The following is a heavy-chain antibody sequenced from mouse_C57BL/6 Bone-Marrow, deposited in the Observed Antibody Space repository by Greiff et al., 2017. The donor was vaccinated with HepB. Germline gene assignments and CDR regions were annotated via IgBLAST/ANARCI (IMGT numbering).Heavy chain of an antibody. CDR2: ISNGDGDT. CDR1: GFTFSDYY. CDR3: ARHGDGSCAMDY. J-gene: IGHJ4*01. Sequence: DVQLVESGGGLVQPGGSLKLSCAASGFTFSDYYMYWVRQTPEKRLEWVAYISNGDGDTYYPDTVKGRFTISRDKATNTLYLQMSRLTSEDTAMYYCARHGDGSCAMDYWGQGTSVTVSS. D-gene: IGHD1-1*01. V-gene: IGHV5-12*01.